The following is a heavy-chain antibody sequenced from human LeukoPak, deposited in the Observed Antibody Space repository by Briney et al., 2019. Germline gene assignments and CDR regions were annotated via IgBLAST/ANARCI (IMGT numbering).Heavy chain of an antibody. CDR1: GFTFSSYG. J-gene: IGHJ6*02. Sequence: PGGSLRLSCAASGFTFSSYGMHWVRQAPGKGLEWVAVIWYDGSNKYYADSVKGRFTISRDNSKNTLYLQMNSLRAEDTAVYCCARDLSSSGYYGMDVWGQGTTVTVSS. D-gene: IGHD6-6*01. CDR3: ARDLSSSGYYGMDV. CDR2: IWYDGSNK. V-gene: IGHV3-33*01.